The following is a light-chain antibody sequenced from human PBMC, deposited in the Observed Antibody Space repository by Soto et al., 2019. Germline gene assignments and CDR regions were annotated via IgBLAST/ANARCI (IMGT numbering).Light chain of an antibody. CDR3: QQSYTFPFT. CDR2: TAS. J-gene: IGKJ3*01. Sequence: DLQMTQSPSSLSASVGDRVTVTCRASQSIRSHLNWYQHKAGQAPNLLIYTASNLQGGVPSRFSGSGSGTEFTLTISNLQPEDFATYYCQQSYTFPFTFGPGTKVDIK. CDR1: QSIRSH. V-gene: IGKV1-39*01.